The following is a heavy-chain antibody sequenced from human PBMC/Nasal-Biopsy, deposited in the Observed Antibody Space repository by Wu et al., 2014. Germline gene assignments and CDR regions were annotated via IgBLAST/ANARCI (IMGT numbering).Heavy chain of an antibody. CDR3: AKQWLVGDD. J-gene: IGHJ4*02. Sequence: LRLSCAASGFTFSSHAMNWVRQTPGKGLEWVSSISESGGTTHYADSVKGRFTISRDNSENTLYLQMNSLRAEDTAVYYCAKQWLVGDDWGQGTLVTVSS. D-gene: IGHD6-19*01. CDR1: GFTFSSHA. CDR2: ISESGGTT. V-gene: IGHV3-23*01.